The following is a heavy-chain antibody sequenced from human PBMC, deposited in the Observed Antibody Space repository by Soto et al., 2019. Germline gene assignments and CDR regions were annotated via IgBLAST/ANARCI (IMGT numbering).Heavy chain of an antibody. D-gene: IGHD3-3*01. J-gene: IGHJ5*02. CDR2: SYNSGIT. CDR3: ARGVTVFGLVSRFWFDP. CDR1: GGSISSGDYS. V-gene: IGHV4-30-4*01. Sequence: QVLLQESGPGLVKSSQTLSLTCTVSGGSISSGDYSWSWVRQSPGKGLEWIGHSYNSGITYYNPSLTSRDVISIDTSRNQFSLRLNSLTAADRAVYFCARGVTVFGLVSRFWFDPWGQGTVVTVSS.